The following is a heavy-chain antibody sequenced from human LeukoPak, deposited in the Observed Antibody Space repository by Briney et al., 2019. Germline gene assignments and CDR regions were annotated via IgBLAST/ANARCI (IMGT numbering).Heavy chain of an antibody. V-gene: IGHV4-38-2*01. J-gene: IGHJ4*02. CDR1: GYSLSTDYH. CDR3: ARARSYYTFHY. Sequence: SETLSLTCAVSGYSLSTDYHWGWIRQPPGKGLEWIGSMHHSGSTHYNPSLKSRVTISLDTSKNQVSLKLHSVTAADTAVYYCARARSYYTFHYWGQGTGVTVSA. CDR2: MHHSGST. D-gene: IGHD3-10*01.